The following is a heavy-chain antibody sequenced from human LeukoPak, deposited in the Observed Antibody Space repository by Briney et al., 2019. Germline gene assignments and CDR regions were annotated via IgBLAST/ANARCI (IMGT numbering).Heavy chain of an antibody. CDR1: GASISSYY. CDR3: ASFPVAGIANNDAFDI. J-gene: IGHJ3*02. Sequence: SETLSLTCTVSGASISSYYWSWIRQPPGKGLEWIGSIYYSGSTYYNPSLKSRVTISVDTSKNQFSLKLSSVTAADTAVYYCASFPVAGIANNDAFDIWGQGTMVTVSS. D-gene: IGHD6-19*01. CDR2: IYYSGST. V-gene: IGHV4-59*05.